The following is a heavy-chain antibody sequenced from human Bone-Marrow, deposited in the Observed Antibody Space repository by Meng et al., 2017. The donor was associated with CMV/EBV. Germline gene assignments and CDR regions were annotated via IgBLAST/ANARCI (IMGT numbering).Heavy chain of an antibody. J-gene: IGHJ3*02. D-gene: IGHD2-15*01. CDR2: IYSGGST. CDR3: ARGPGSPIAFDI. CDR1: GFTVSCNY. Sequence: CAASGFTVSCNYMSLVRQVPGKGLEWVSVIYSGGSTYYADSVKGRFTISRDNSKNTLYLQMNSLRAEDTAVYYCARGPGSPIAFDIWGQGTMVTVSS. V-gene: IGHV3-53*01.